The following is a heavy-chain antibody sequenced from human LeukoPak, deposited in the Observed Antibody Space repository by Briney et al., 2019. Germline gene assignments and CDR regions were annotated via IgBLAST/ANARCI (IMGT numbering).Heavy chain of an antibody. CDR3: ARGTLDTFGGVMGYFDY. Sequence: ASVKVSCKASGFTFSNYDINWVRQAPGQGLEWMGWLNPKSGDTGYTQKFQGRVTITADKSTSTAYMELSSLRSEDTAVYYCARGTLDTFGGVMGYFDYWGQGTLVTVSS. D-gene: IGHD3-16*01. CDR1: GFTFSNYD. CDR2: LNPKSGDT. J-gene: IGHJ4*02. V-gene: IGHV1-8*01.